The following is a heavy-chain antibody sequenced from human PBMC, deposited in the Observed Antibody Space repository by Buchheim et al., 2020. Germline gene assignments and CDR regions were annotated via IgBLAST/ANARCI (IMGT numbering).Heavy chain of an antibody. CDR1: GGSISSGSYY. CDR3: ARDGGYSGYDLFDY. V-gene: IGHV4-61*02. CDR2: IYTSGST. D-gene: IGHD5-12*01. Sequence: QVQLQESGPGLVKPSQTLSLTRTVSGGSISSGSYYWSWIRQPAGKGLEWIGRIYTSGSTNYNPSLKSRVTISVDTSKNQFSLKLSSVTAADTAVYYCARDGGYSGYDLFDYWGQGTL. J-gene: IGHJ4*02.